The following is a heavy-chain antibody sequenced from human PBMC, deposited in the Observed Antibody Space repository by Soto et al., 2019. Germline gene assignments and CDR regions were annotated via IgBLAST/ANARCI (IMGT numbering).Heavy chain of an antibody. CDR2: INDSGST. J-gene: IGHJ4*02. CDR3: PGDDV. CDR1: GGSFRGYS. V-gene: IGHV4-34*01. D-gene: IGHD7-27*01. Sequence: SVTLSLTCALAGGSFRGYSWSWIRQAPDKAQERIGEINDSGSTYYHPSFNSRLTISVDTSKSQSSLSLTSVTAAHSATYFSPGDDVWRQRTRVTVGS.